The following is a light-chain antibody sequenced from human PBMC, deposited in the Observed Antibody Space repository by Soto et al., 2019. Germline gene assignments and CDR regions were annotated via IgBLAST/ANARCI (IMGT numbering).Light chain of an antibody. CDR3: QQYKDWPPYT. CDR1: QSVSSN. J-gene: IGKJ2*01. CDR2: GAS. Sequence: EILMTQSQATLSVSPGERVTLSRRASQSVSSNLAWYQQKPGQAPRLLIYGASTRVTGVPARFSGGGSGTEFTLTISSLQSEDLGVYFCQQYKDWPPYTFGQGTKLEIK. V-gene: IGKV3-15*01.